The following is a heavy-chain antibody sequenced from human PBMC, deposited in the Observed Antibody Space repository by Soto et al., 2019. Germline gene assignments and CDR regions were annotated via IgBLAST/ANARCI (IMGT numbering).Heavy chain of an antibody. D-gene: IGHD3-16*02. CDR2: ISQSGGT. CDR1: GAGSFSGYY. V-gene: IGHV4-34*01. CDR3: ARDPHYVWGSYRLDY. Sequence: SETLSLTCGVYGAGSFSGYYWHWIRQSPGKGLEWIGEISQSGGTNYNPSLKSRVSISVDTAKNQFSLRLTSVTVADTGVYYCARDPHYVWGSYRLDYWGQGALVTVSS. J-gene: IGHJ4*02.